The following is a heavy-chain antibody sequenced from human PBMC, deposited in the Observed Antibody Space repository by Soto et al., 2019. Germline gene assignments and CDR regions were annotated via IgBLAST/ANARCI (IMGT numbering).Heavy chain of an antibody. CDR3: ARGPGSWYYYYMDV. V-gene: IGHV1-8*01. CDR2: MNPNSGNT. CDR1: GYTFTSYD. J-gene: IGHJ6*03. D-gene: IGHD6-13*01. Sequence: QVQLVQSGAEVKKPGASVKVSCKASGYTFTSYDINWVRQATGQGLEWMGWMNPNSGNTGYAQKFPGRGTMTRNTSLTTAYMELSSLRSEDTAVYYCARGPGSWYYYYMDVWGKGTTVTVSS.